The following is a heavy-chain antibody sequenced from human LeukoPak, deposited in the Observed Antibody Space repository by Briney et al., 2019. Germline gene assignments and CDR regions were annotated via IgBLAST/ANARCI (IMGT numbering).Heavy chain of an antibody. CDR2: IYYSGST. Sequence: SETLSLTCTVSGGSISSGGYYWSWIRQHPGKGLEWIGYIYYSGSTYYNPSLKSRVTISVDTSKNQFSLKLSSVTAADTAVYYCARSPVEMATIGDWYFDLWGHGTLVTVSS. D-gene: IGHD5-24*01. V-gene: IGHV4-31*03. CDR1: GGSISSGGYY. J-gene: IGHJ2*01. CDR3: ARSPVEMATIGDWYFDL.